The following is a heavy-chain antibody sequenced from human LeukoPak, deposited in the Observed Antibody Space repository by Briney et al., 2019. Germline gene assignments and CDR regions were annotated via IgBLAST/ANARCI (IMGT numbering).Heavy chain of an antibody. Sequence: SETLSLTCTVSGGSISSSSYYWGRIRQPPGKGLEWIGSIYHSGSTNYNPSLKSRVTISVDTSKNQFSLKLSSVTAADTAVYYCARLLVPGRGTTGTLVDDYFDYWGQGTLVTVSS. J-gene: IGHJ4*02. V-gene: IGHV4-39*07. D-gene: IGHD1-1*01. CDR1: GGSISSSSYY. CDR3: ARLLVPGRGTTGTLVDDYFDY. CDR2: IYHSGST.